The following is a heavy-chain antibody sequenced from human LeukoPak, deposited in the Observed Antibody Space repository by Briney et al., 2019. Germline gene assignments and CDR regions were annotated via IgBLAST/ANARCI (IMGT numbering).Heavy chain of an antibody. CDR1: GGSINSYY. CDR3: ARARDGHINNWFDP. D-gene: IGHD5-24*01. CDR2: IYYSGST. Sequence: SETLSLTCTVSGGSINSYYWSWIRQPPGKRLEWIGYIYYSGSTEYNPSLKSRVTISVDTSKNQFSLKMSSVTAADTAVYYCARARDGHINNWFDPWGQGTLVTVSS. V-gene: IGHV4-59*01. J-gene: IGHJ5*02.